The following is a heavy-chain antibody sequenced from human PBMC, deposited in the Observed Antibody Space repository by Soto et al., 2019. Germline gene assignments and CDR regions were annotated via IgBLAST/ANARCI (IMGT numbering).Heavy chain of an antibody. CDR2: ISGSGGST. V-gene: IGHV3-23*01. J-gene: IGHJ4*02. CDR3: AKSQLRGYSYALGY. D-gene: IGHD5-18*01. Sequence: EVQLLESGGGLVQPGGSLRLSFAASGFTFSSYAMSWVRQAPGKGLEWVSAISGSGGSTYYADSVKGRFTISRDNSKNTLYLQMNSLRAEDTAVYYCAKSQLRGYSYALGYWGQGTLVTVSS. CDR1: GFTFSSYA.